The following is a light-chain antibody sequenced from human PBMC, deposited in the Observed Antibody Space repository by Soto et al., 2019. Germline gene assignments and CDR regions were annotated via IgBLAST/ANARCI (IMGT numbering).Light chain of an antibody. CDR1: KNDIGVYDF. CDR2: EVV. Sequence: QSALTQPPSASGSPGQSVTISCTGTKNDIGVYDFVSWYQHHPGKAPRLIIYEVVQRPSGVPDRFSGSKSGNTASMTVSGLQAADEADYYCSSYTRSSKVVFGGGTKLTVL. CDR3: SSYTRSSKVV. J-gene: IGLJ2*01. V-gene: IGLV2-8*01.